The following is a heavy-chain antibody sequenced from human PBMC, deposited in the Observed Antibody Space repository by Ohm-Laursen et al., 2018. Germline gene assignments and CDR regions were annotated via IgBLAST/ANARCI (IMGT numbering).Heavy chain of an antibody. CDR3: ARDSGVEGGD. CDR1: GGSVSSGSYY. CDR2: IYYSGST. J-gene: IGHJ4*02. Sequence: GTLSLTCTVSGGSVSSGSYYWSWIRQPPGKGLEWIGYIYYSGSTNYNPSLKSRVTISVDTSKNQFSLKLSSVTAADTAVYYCARDSGVEGGDWGQGTLVTVSS. V-gene: IGHV4-61*01. D-gene: IGHD1-1*01.